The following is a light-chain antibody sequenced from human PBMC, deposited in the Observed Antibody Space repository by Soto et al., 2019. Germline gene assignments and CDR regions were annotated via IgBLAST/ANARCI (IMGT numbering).Light chain of an antibody. CDR1: QGISNY. CDR2: AAS. CDR3: QKYNSAPRGT. J-gene: IGKJ1*01. Sequence: DIHMTQSPSSLSASVGDRVTITCRASQGISNYLAWYQQKPGKVPKLLIYAASTLQSGVPSRFSGSGSGTDFTLTISSLQPEDVATYYCQKYNSAPRGTFGQGTKVDIK. V-gene: IGKV1-27*01.